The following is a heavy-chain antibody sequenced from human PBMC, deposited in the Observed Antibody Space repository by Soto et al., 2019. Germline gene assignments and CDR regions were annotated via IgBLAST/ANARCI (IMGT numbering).Heavy chain of an antibody. D-gene: IGHD5-18*01. J-gene: IGHJ4*02. CDR2: IYSDGSGT. Sequence: GGSLRLSCAASGFSFRNYWMHWVRQAPGKGLVWVSRIYSDGSGTMYADSVKGRFTISRDNAKSTLYLQMNSLRAEDTAVYYCATLNSFGSDYWGRGTLVTVSS. V-gene: IGHV3-74*03. CDR1: GFSFRNYW. CDR3: ATLNSFGSDY.